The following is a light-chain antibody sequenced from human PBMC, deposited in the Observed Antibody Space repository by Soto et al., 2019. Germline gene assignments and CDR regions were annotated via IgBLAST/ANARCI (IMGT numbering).Light chain of an antibody. CDR3: ETWVSNTYV. V-gene: IGLV4-60*02. J-gene: IGLJ1*01. CDR2: LEGSGSY. CDR1: SGHSSYI. Sequence: QSVLTQSSSASASLGSSVKLTCTLSSGHSSYIIAWHQQQPGKAPRYLMKLEGSGSYNKGSGVPDRFSGSSSGADRYLTISNLQFEYEADYYCETWVSNTYVFGTGTKLTVL.